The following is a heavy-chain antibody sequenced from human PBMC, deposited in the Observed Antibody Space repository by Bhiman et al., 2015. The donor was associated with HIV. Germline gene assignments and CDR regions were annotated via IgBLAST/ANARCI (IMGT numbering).Heavy chain of an antibody. V-gene: IGHV3-30-3*01. Sequence: QVQLVESGGGVVQPGRSLRLSCAASGFTFSNYAMDWVRQAPGKGLEWVAVISFDGSNKYYADSVRGRFTISRDNSKNTLYLQMNSLRAEDTAVYYCAREGVSGYDLTYIDYWGQGTLVTVSS. CDR1: GFTFSNYA. CDR2: ISFDGSNK. J-gene: IGHJ4*02. CDR3: AREGVSGYDLTYIDY. D-gene: IGHD5-12*01.